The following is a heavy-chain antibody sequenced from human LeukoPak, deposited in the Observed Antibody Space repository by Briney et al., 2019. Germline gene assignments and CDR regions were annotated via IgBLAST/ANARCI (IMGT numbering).Heavy chain of an antibody. Sequence: GASVKVSCKASGYTFTTYGISWVRQAPGQGLEWMGWISPYNGNTNYAQKLQGRVTMTTDTSTSTAYMELRSLRSDDTAVYYCAREPLCGTYGDYRYWGQGTLVTVSS. D-gene: IGHD4-17*01. V-gene: IGHV1-18*01. CDR1: GYTFTTYG. CDR3: AREPLCGTYGDYRY. CDR2: ISPYNGNT. J-gene: IGHJ4*02.